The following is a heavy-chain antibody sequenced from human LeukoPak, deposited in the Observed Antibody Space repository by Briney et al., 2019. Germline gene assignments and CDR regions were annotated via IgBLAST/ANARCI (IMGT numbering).Heavy chain of an antibody. D-gene: IGHD2/OR15-2a*01. V-gene: IGHV4-4*08. CDR3: ARDFYGDDGHHPFDY. CDR2: IYASGST. CDR1: GCSVSTYY. J-gene: IGHJ4*02. Sequence: PSEALSLTWSVSGCSVSTYYLCWFRQLGGKGLGWIGYIYASGSTNYNPSLKSRVTISMDKSKNHFSLNLKSVTAADTAFYYCARDFYGDDGHHPFDYWGQGIQVTVSS.